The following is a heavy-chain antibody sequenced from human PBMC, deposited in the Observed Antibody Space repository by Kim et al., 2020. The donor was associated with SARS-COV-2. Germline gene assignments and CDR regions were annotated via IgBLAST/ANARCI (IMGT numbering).Heavy chain of an antibody. J-gene: IGHJ4*02. D-gene: IGHD3-22*01. CDR3: AREKYYSDSSDPNLDS. V-gene: IGHV3-48*03. Sequence: DSVKGRFTISRNNAKNSLYLQMNSLVVEDTAVYYCAREKYYSDSSDPNLDSWGQGTLVTVSP.